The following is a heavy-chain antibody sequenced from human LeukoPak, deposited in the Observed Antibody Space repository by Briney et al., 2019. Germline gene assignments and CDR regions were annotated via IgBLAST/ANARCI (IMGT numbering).Heavy chain of an antibody. V-gene: IGHV3-30*09. CDR1: GFTFSSYA. Sequence: GGSLRLSCAASGFTFSSYAMHWVRQAPGKGLEWVAVISYDGSNKYHADSVKGRFAISRDNSKNTLYLQMNSLRAEDTAVYYCARDYYDSSGYYYPNQLYNWFDPWGQGTLVTVSS. D-gene: IGHD3-22*01. CDR2: ISYDGSNK. CDR3: ARDYYDSSGYYYPNQLYNWFDP. J-gene: IGHJ5*02.